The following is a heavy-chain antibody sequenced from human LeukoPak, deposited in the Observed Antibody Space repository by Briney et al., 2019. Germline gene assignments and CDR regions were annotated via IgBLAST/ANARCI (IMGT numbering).Heavy chain of an antibody. D-gene: IGHD4-17*01. Sequence: SETLSLTCAVSGYSISSGYYWGWIRQPPGKGLEWIGSIYHTGSTYYNPSLQSRVTISVDKSKNQFSLKLSSVTAADTAVYYCARDRHPGAYYYYMDVWGKGTTVTVSS. CDR2: IYHTGST. J-gene: IGHJ6*03. V-gene: IGHV4-38-2*02. CDR3: ARDRHPGAYYYYMDV. CDR1: GYSISSGYY.